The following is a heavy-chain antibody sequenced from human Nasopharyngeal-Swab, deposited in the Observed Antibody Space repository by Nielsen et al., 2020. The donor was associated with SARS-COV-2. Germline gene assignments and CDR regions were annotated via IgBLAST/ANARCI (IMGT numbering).Heavy chain of an antibody. CDR2: IRSKGNNYAT. CDR3: TRCGGGCYSGRDY. CDR1: GFTFSESA. Sequence: GESLKISCAASGFTFSESAIHWVRQASGEGLEWVARIRSKGNNYATAYSASGKGRFIIFRDDPTNTAYLQMNSLKTEDTAMYYCTRCGGGCYSGRDYWGQGTLVTVSS. D-gene: IGHD2-15*01. V-gene: IGHV3-73*01. J-gene: IGHJ4*02.